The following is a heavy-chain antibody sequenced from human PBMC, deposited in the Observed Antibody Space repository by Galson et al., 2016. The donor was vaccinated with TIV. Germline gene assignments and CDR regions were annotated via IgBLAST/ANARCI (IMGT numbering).Heavy chain of an antibody. CDR2: IKQDGSEK. V-gene: IGHV3-7*03. D-gene: IGHD3-16*01. CDR1: GFTFSSFW. J-gene: IGHJ1*01. CDR3: ASRASTGFGFVEYFQY. Sequence: SLRLSCAASGFTFSSFWMHWVRQAPGEGLEWVAKIKQDGSEKYYVDSVKGRFTVSRDNAKNSLYLQMNSLRAEDTAVYYCASRASTGFGFVEYFQYWGQGTLVTVSS.